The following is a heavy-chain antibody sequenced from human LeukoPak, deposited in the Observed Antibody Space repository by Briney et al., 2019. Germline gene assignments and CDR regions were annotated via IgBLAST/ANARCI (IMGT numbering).Heavy chain of an antibody. Sequence: GSSVKVSCKASGGTFSSYTISWVRQAPGQGLEWMGRIIPILGIANYAQKFQGRVTITADKSTSTAYMELSSLRPEDTAVYYCARVSSTRKYYYYYMDVWGKGTTVTVSS. CDR1: GGTFSSYT. CDR2: IIPILGIA. J-gene: IGHJ6*03. CDR3: ARVSSTRKYYYYYMDV. D-gene: IGHD2-2*01. V-gene: IGHV1-69*02.